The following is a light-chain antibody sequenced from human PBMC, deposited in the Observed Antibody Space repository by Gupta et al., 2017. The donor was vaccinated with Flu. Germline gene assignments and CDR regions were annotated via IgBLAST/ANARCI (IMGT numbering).Light chain of an antibody. CDR3: QSYDASNQV. J-gene: IGLJ3*02. CDR1: SGSIASNY. Sequence: NFMLTQPQSVSQSPGQTVTISCTRSSGSIASNYVQWYQQRPGSSPTTVIYEDKHRPSGVPARFSGSIDSSSTTATLTISGVKTEDDDDYYCQSYDASNQVFGGGTKRTVL. CDR2: EDK. V-gene: IGLV6-57*01.